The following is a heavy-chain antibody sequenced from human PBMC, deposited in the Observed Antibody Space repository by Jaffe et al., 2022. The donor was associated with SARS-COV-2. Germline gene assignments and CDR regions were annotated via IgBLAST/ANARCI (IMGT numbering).Heavy chain of an antibody. D-gene: IGHD2-15*01. V-gene: IGHV4-59*01. CDR1: GGSISSYY. CDR3: ACSGSSGDY. CDR2: IYYSGST. Sequence: QVQLQESGPGLVKPSETLSLTCTVSGGSISSYYWSWIRQPPGKGLEWIGYIYYSGSTNYNPSLKSRVTISVDTSKNQFSLKLSSVTAADTAVYYCACSGSSGDYWGQGTLVTVSS. J-gene: IGHJ4*02.